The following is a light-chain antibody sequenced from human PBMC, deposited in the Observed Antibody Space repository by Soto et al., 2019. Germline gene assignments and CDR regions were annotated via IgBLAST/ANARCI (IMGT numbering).Light chain of an antibody. V-gene: IGKV1-9*01. CDR1: QGISSH. Sequence: DIRLTQSPSFLSASVGDRVTITCRASQGISSHLAWYQQKPGKAPKLLIYAASTLQSGVPSRFSGSGSGTEFTLTISSLQPEDFATYYCQQLNSYPITVGQGTRLEIK. J-gene: IGKJ5*01. CDR2: AAS. CDR3: QQLNSYPIT.